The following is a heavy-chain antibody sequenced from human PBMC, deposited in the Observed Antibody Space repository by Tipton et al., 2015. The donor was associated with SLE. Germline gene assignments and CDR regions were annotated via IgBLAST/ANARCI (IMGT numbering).Heavy chain of an antibody. CDR3: ARDWIMVPGVIRYYAMDV. V-gene: IGHV4-31*03. CDR1: GISITSGGYY. J-gene: IGHJ6*02. CDR2: IYYNVRS. D-gene: IGHD3-10*01. Sequence: TLSLTCNVSGISITSGGYYWSWIRQHPGTGPEWIGTIYYNVRSYYNLSLKSRITMSLDTSKNQLSLNLSSMTAADTAVYYCARDWIMVPGVIRYYAMDVWGQGTTVTVSS.